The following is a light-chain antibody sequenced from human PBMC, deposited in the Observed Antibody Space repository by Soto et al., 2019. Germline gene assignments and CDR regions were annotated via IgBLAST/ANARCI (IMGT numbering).Light chain of an antibody. J-gene: IGLJ1*01. CDR1: KNDIGVYDF. V-gene: IGLV2-18*02. CDR3: SSYTSSSTYV. CDR2: EVV. Sequence: QSVLTQPPSASGSPGQSVTISCTGTKNDIGVYDFVSWYQHHPGKAPRLIIYEVVQRPSGVPDRFSGSKSGNTASLTISGLLAEDEADYYCSSYTSSSTYVFGTGTKVTVL.